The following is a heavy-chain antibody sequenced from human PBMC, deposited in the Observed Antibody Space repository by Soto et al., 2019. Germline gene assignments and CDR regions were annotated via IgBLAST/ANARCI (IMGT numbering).Heavy chain of an antibody. CDR3: AKEMVPDH. CDR2: ITATGT. D-gene: IGHD6-13*01. J-gene: IGHJ5*02. V-gene: IGHV3-23*01. Sequence: EVQLLESGGGLVQPGGSLRLSCVASGFNFRQYAMIWVRQAPGKGLEWVSAITATGTHYADSVKGRFTISRDNSKSTLYLDVNNLRVEDTAVYYCAKEMVPDHWGQGTLITVSS. CDR1: GFNFRQYA.